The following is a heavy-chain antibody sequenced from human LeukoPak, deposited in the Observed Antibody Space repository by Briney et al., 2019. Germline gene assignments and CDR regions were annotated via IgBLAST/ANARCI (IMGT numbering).Heavy chain of an antibody. CDR2: IYYSGST. CDR3: ARGWSSSWYYYYYYMDV. Sequence: SETLSLTCTVSGGSISSYYWSWIRQPPGKGLEWIGYIYYSGSTNYNPSLKSRVTISVDTSKNQFSLKLSSVTAADTAVYYCARGWSSSWYYYYYYMDVWGKGTTVTVSS. D-gene: IGHD6-13*01. V-gene: IGHV4-59*01. CDR1: GGSISSYY. J-gene: IGHJ6*03.